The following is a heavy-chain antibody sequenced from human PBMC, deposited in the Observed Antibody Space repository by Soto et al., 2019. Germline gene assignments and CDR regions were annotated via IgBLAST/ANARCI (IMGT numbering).Heavy chain of an antibody. D-gene: IGHD2-15*01. CDR2: ISTSGSST. Sequence: QVQLVESGGGLVKPGGSVRISCAASGFSFSDYYMSWLRQAPCQGLEWVSLISTSGSSTDYADSVNGRFTISRDNAKNSLSLQMNSVRAEDNAVYYSWNLAKDYSHSMDVWGKVKTVTVYS. CDR1: GFSFSDYY. CDR3: WNLAKDYSHSMDV. V-gene: IGHV3-11*01. J-gene: IGHJ6*03.